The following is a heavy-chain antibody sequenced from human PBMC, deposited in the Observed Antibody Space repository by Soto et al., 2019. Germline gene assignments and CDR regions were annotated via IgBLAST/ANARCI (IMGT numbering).Heavy chain of an antibody. Sequence: PSETLSLTCAVYGGSFSGYYWSWIRQPPGKGLEWIGEINHSGSTNYNPSLKSRVTISVDTSKNQFSLKLSSVTAADTAVYYCARIQQLVYFDYWGQGTLVTV. CDR3: ARIQQLVYFDY. D-gene: IGHD6-13*01. J-gene: IGHJ4*02. CDR1: GGSFSGYY. V-gene: IGHV4-34*01. CDR2: INHSGST.